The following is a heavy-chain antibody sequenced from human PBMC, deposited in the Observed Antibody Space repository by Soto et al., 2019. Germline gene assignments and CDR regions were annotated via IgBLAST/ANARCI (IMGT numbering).Heavy chain of an antibody. CDR2: ISYDGSNK. J-gene: IGHJ4*02. CDR3: AKVATGYSGSYYGY. V-gene: IGHV3-30*18. Sequence: QPGGSLRLSCAASGFTFSSYGMHWVRKAPGKGLEWVAVISYDGSNKYYADSVKGRFTISRDNSKNTLYLQMNSLRAEDTAVYYCAKVATGYSGSYYGYWGRGTLVTVSS. CDR1: GFTFSSYG. D-gene: IGHD1-26*01.